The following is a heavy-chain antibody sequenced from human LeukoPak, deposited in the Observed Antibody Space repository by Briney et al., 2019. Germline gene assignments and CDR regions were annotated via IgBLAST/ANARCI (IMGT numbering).Heavy chain of an antibody. CDR3: ASGLWESPFDY. CDR2: IRYDGRNK. V-gene: IGHV3-30*02. Sequence: GGSLRLSCAASGFTFSSYGMHWVRQAPGKGLEGVAFIRYDGRNKYYADSVKGRFTISRDNSKNTLYLQMSHLRAEDTAVYYCASGLWESPFDYWGQGTLVTVSS. D-gene: IGHD3-3*01. CDR1: GFTFSSYG. J-gene: IGHJ4*02.